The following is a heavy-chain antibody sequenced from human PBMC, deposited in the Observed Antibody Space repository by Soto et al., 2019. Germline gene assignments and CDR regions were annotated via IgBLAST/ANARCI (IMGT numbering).Heavy chain of an antibody. CDR2: IYYSGST. D-gene: IGHD1-26*01. CDR1: GGSISSSSYY. Sequence: SETLSLTCTVSGGSISSSSYYWGWIRQPPGKGLEWIGSIYYSGSTYYNPSLESRVTISVDTSKNQFSLKLSSVTAADTAVYYCARWEGYGPYNWFDPWGQGTLVTVS. V-gene: IGHV4-39*01. CDR3: ARWEGYGPYNWFDP. J-gene: IGHJ5*02.